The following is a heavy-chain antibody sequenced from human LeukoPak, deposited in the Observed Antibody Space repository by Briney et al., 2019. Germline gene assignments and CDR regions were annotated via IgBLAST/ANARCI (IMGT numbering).Heavy chain of an antibody. D-gene: IGHD6-13*01. J-gene: IGHJ4*02. V-gene: IGHV3-9*01. CDR2: ISWNSDII. Sequence: GGSLRLSCAASGFTFSIYCMSWVRQAPGKGLEWVSSISWNSDIIAYADSVKGRFTISRDNAKNSLYLQMNSLKAEDTALYYCARNLIPEQLVLNFWGQGTLVTVSS. CDR3: ARNLIPEQLVLNF. CDR1: GFTFSIYC.